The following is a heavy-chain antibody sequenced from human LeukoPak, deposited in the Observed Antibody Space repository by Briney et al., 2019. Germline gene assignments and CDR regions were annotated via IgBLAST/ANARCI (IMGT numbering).Heavy chain of an antibody. Sequence: SETLSLTCTVSGGSISSSSYYWGWIRRPPGKGLEWIGSIYYSGSTYYNPSLKSRVTISVDTSKNQFSLKLSSVTAADTAVYYCARQSSSSWRAYYYYYMDVWGKGTTVTISS. CDR1: GGSISSSSYY. D-gene: IGHD6-13*01. CDR2: IYYSGST. CDR3: ARQSSSSWRAYYYYYMDV. J-gene: IGHJ6*03. V-gene: IGHV4-39*01.